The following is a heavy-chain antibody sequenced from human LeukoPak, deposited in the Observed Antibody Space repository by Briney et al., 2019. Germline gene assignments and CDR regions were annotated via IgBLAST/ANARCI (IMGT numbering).Heavy chain of an antibody. Sequence: AASVKVSCKASGYTFTVYYMHWVRQAPGQGLEWMGWINPNSGGTNYAQKFQGRFTMTRDTSISTAYMELSRLRSDDTAVYYCARDSNWAAARDAFDIWGQGTMVTVSS. D-gene: IGHD3-16*01. CDR1: GYTFTVYY. CDR3: ARDSNWAAARDAFDI. CDR2: INPNSGGT. V-gene: IGHV1-2*02. J-gene: IGHJ3*02.